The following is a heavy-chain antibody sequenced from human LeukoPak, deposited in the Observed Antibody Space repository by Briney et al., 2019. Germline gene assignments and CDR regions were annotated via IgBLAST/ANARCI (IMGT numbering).Heavy chain of an antibody. CDR2: ISSSSSYI. J-gene: IGHJ4*02. Sequence: GGSLRLSCAASGFTFSSYSMNWVRQAPGKGLEWVSSISSSSSYIYYADSVKGRFTISRDNAKNSLYLQMNRLRAEDTAVYYCARDLTSGSYSGYWGQGTLVTVSS. CDR1: GFTFSSYS. CDR3: ARDLTSGSYSGY. D-gene: IGHD1-26*01. V-gene: IGHV3-21*01.